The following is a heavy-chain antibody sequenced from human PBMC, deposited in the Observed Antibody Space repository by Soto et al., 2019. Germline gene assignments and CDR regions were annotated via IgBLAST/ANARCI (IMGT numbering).Heavy chain of an antibody. CDR1: GFTFSSYG. J-gene: IGHJ6*02. CDR3: ARDRRYCSDGSCYSEFHYYYYGMDV. CDR2: IWYDGSNK. V-gene: IGHV3-33*08. D-gene: IGHD2-15*01. Sequence: GGSLRLSCAASGFTFSSYGMHWVRQAPGKGLEWVAVIWYDGSNKYYADSVKGRFTISRDNSKNTLYLQMNSLRAEDTAVYYCARDRRYCSDGSCYSEFHYYYYGMDVWGQGTTVTVSS.